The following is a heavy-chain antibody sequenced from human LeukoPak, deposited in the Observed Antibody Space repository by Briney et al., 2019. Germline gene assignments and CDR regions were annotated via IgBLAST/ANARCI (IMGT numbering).Heavy chain of an antibody. CDR2: IYYSGTT. CDR3: ARWKQLWFGWFDP. Sequence: PSETLSLTCTVSGTSISISGYYWGWIRQPPGKGLEWIGSIYYSGTTYYNPSLKSRVTISVDTSKNRFSLKLSSVTAAETAVYYCARWKQLWFGWFDPWGQGTLVTVSS. J-gene: IGHJ5*02. V-gene: IGHV4-39*01. CDR1: GTSISISGYY. D-gene: IGHD5-18*01.